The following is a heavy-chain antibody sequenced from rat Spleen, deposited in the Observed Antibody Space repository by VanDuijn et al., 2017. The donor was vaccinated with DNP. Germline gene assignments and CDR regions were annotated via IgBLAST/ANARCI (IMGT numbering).Heavy chain of an antibody. CDR2: LSYNGGTP. D-gene: IGHD1-6*01. Sequence: EVQLVESGGGLVQPGRSLKLSCAASGFTFSKYGMAWVRQAPAKGLEWVATLSYNGGTPYYRDSVKGRFTISRDNAKSTLYLQMDSLRSEDTATYYCASLWTLAYWGQGTLVTVSS. J-gene: IGHJ3*01. CDR3: ASLWTLAY. V-gene: IGHV5-29*01. CDR1: GFTFSKYG.